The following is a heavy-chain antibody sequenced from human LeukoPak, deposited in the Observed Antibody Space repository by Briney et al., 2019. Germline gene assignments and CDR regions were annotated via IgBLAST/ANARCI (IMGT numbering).Heavy chain of an antibody. J-gene: IGHJ6*02. Sequence: SETLSLTCTVSGGSISSGGYYWSWIRQPPGKGLEWIGYIYHSGSTFYNPSLKSRVTISVDRSKNQFSLKLSSVTAADTAVYYCARRRITMVRGDHGMDVWGQGTTVTVSS. CDR2: IYHSGST. V-gene: IGHV4-30-2*01. CDR3: ARRRITMVRGDHGMDV. CDR1: GGSISSGGYY. D-gene: IGHD3-10*01.